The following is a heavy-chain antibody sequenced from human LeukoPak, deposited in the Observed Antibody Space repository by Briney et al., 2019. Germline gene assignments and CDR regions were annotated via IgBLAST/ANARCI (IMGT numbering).Heavy chain of an antibody. CDR3: ARGSSGNYGYYYMDV. V-gene: IGHV3-48*03. CDR2: ISSSGSTI. D-gene: IGHD1-26*01. J-gene: IGHJ6*03. CDR1: GFTFSSYE. Sequence: GGSLRLSCAASGFTFSSYEMNWVRQAPGKGLEWVSYISSSGSTIYYADSVKGRFTISRDNAKNSLDLQMNSLRDEDTAVYYCARGSSGNYGYYYMDVWGKGTTVTVSS.